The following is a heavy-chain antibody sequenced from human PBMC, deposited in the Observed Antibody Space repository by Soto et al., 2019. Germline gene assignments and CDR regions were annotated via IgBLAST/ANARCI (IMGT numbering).Heavy chain of an antibody. CDR1: GFTFSSCA. CDR3: AKGISGYNAPLDH. D-gene: IGHD1-20*01. J-gene: IGHJ4*02. V-gene: IGHV3-23*01. CDR2: IIDSGGST. Sequence: PGGSLRLSCAASGFTFSSCAMGWVRQAPGKGLEWVSDIIDSGGSTYYADSVKGRFTISRDNSKNTLYVQMNSLRAEDTAVYYCAKGISGYNAPLDHWGQGTRVTVSS.